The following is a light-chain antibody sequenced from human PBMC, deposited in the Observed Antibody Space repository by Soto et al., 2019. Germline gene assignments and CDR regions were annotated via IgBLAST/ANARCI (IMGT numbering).Light chain of an antibody. CDR1: SGNSSYA. J-gene: IGLJ3*02. CDR3: QTWGTGIWV. V-gene: IGLV4-69*01. Sequence: QPVLTQSPSASASLGASVKLTCTLSSGNSSYAIAWHQQQPEKGPRYLMKLNSDGSHSKGDGIPDRFSGSSSGAERYLTISSLQSEDEDDYYCQTWGTGIWVFGGGTKVTVL. CDR2: LNSDGSH.